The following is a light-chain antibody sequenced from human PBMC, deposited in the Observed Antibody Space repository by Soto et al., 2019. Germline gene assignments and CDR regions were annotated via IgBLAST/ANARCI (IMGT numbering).Light chain of an antibody. Sequence: DIQMTQSPSTLSASLGDRVTITCRASQSISSWLAWYQQKPGKAPNLLIYKASSLETGVPSRFSGSGSGTEFTLTISSLQPEDFASYYCQKLDTYPLTFGQGTRLEI. CDR1: QSISSW. CDR2: KAS. J-gene: IGKJ5*01. V-gene: IGKV1-5*03. CDR3: QKLDTYPLT.